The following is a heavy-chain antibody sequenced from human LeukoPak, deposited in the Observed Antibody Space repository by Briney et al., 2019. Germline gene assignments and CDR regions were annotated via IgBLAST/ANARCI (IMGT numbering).Heavy chain of an antibody. CDR2: IRYDGSSK. CDR1: GFIFSSYG. Sequence: PGGSLRLSCAASGFIFSSYGMHWVRQAPGKGLEWVAFIRYDGSSKYYADSVKGRFTISRDNSKNTLYLQMNSLRAEDTAVYYCAREVEYSYGIDYWGQGTLVTVSS. D-gene: IGHD5-18*01. V-gene: IGHV3-30*02. CDR3: AREVEYSYGIDY. J-gene: IGHJ4*02.